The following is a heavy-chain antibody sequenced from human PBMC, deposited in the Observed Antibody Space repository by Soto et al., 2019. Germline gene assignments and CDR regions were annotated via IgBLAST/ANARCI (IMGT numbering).Heavy chain of an antibody. CDR1: GYTFTSYG. Sequence: QVQLVQSGAEVKKPGASVKVSCKTSGYTFTSYGITWVRQAPGQWLEWMGWVNIYEGSTNYAQKFQDRVTMTTDTSTSTVYVELRSLRSDDTAIYYCARERGGYSYGDYWGQGTLVTVSS. CDR3: ARERGGYSYGDY. D-gene: IGHD5-18*01. J-gene: IGHJ4*02. V-gene: IGHV1-18*01. CDR2: VNIYEGST.